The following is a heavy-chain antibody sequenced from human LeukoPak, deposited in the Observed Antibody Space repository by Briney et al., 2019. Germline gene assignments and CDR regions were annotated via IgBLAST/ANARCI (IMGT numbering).Heavy chain of an antibody. D-gene: IGHD1-1*01. CDR3: ARRAPGKLAADY. J-gene: IGHJ4*02. Sequence: ASVKVSCKASGYTFTNYGISWVRQARGQGLEWMGWSGPYNGNTNYAQKFQDRITMTTDTSTSTAYMELRSLRSDDTAMYYCARRAPGKLAADYWGQGTLVTVSS. V-gene: IGHV1-18*01. CDR1: GYTFTNYG. CDR2: SGPYNGNT.